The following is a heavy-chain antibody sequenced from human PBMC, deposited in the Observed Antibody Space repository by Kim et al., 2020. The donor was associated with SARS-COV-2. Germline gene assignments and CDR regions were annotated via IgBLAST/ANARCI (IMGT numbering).Heavy chain of an antibody. V-gene: IGHV6-1*01. D-gene: IGHD6-19*01. J-gene: IGHJ4*02. Sequence: VSVKSRITINPDTSNNQFSLQLNSVTPEDTAVYYCAREGLRGIAVAPLDDWGQGTLVTVSS. CDR3: AREGLRGIAVAPLDD.